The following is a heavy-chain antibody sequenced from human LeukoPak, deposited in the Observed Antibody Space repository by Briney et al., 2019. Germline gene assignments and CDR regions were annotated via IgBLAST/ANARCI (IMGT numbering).Heavy chain of an antibody. CDR1: GLTFTNFA. CDR3: ARGNPTSGSWPIFDY. Sequence: PGGSLSPFCAASGLTFTNFAMKWVRQAPGKGLEWLSYISTTSSPIYYADSVKGRFTLSRDNAKNSVYLQMNSLRAEDTAVYYCARGNPTSGSWPIFDYWGQGAVATVSS. CDR2: ISTTSSPI. D-gene: IGHD6-13*01. V-gene: IGHV3-48*01. J-gene: IGHJ4*02.